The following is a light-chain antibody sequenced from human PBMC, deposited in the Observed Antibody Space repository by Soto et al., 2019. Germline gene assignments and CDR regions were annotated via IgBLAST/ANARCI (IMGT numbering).Light chain of an antibody. CDR2: EVT. Sequence: QSALTQPASVSGSPGQSITISCTGTSSDVGSYYLVSWYQQRPGNAPELMIYEVTKRPSGISNRFSGSKSGNTASLTISGLQAEDEANYYCFSYAGTNTNVFGTGTKVTVL. J-gene: IGLJ1*01. V-gene: IGLV2-23*02. CDR1: SSDVGSYYL. CDR3: FSYAGTNTNV.